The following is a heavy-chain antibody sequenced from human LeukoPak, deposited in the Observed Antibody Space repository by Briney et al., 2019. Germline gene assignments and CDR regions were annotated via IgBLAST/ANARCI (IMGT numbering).Heavy chain of an antibody. Sequence: TGGSLRLSCAASGFTFSSYAMSWVRQAPGKELEWVSYISSTGNTIYYADSVKGRFTISRDNAKNSLYLQMDSLRAEDTAVYYCARDRPYYDFWSGHIDYFDYWGQGTLVTVSS. CDR2: ISSTGNTI. V-gene: IGHV3-48*01. CDR1: GFTFSSYA. J-gene: IGHJ4*02. D-gene: IGHD3-3*01. CDR3: ARDRPYYDFWSGHIDYFDY.